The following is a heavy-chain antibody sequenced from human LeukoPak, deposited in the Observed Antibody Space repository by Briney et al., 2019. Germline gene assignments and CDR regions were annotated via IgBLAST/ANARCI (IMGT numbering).Heavy chain of an antibody. D-gene: IGHD2-2*01. J-gene: IGHJ4*02. V-gene: IGHV3-30*03. Sequence: GGSLRLSCAVSGFTFSSYGMHWVRQAPGKGLEWVAVISYDGSNKYYADSVKGRFTISRDNSKNTLYLQMNSLRAEDTAVYYCAREGRDIVVVPAATYFDYWGQGTLVTVSS. CDR1: GFTFSSYG. CDR3: AREGRDIVVVPAATYFDY. CDR2: ISYDGSNK.